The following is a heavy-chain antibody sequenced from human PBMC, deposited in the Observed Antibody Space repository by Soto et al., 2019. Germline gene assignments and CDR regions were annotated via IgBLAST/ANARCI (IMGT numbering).Heavy chain of an antibody. V-gene: IGHV3-48*03. CDR2: ISSSGTNI. J-gene: IGHJ3*02. CDR1: GFTFSRYE. D-gene: IGHD3-22*01. CDR3: ARDDDSSFRSRAFDN. Sequence: GSLRLSCAASGFTFSRYEMSWVRQAPGKGLEWVSYISSSGTNIYYADSVKGRFTISRDNAKNSLYLQMNSLRAEDTAVYYCARDDDSSFRSRAFDNWGQGTMVTVSS.